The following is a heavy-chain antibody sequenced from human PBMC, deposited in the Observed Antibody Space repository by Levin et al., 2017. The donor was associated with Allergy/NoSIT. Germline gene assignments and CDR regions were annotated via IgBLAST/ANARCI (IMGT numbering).Heavy chain of an antibody. CDR2: IYTSGST. CDR3: ARDALVASIFDY. CDR1: GGSISSHY. D-gene: IGHD2-15*01. Sequence: GSLRLSCTVSGGSISSHYWSWIRQSAGKGLEWIGRIYTSGSTNYNPSLKSRVSMSVDTSKNQFSLRLRSVTAADTAVYYCARDALVASIFDYWGQGTLVTVSS. J-gene: IGHJ4*02. V-gene: IGHV4-4*07.